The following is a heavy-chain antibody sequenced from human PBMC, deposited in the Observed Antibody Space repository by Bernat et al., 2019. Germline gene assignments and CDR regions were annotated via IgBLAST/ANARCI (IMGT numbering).Heavy chain of an antibody. J-gene: IGHJ4*02. CDR1: GFTFSAYV. CDR2: ITASGANT. V-gene: IGHV3-23*01. Sequence: EVQLLESGGGLVQPGGSLRLSCAASGFTFSAYVMNWVRQAPGKGLEWLSGITASGANTYYADSVKGRFTIFRDNSKNTLYLQVNSLRVEDTAVYYCAKEAGSYGSGSYGYFFDYRGQGTLRTDSS. D-gene: IGHD3-10*01. CDR3: AKEAGSYGSGSYGYFFDY.